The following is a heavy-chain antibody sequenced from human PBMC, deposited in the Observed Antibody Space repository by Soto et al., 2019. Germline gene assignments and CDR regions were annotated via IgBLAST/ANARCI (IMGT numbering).Heavy chain of an antibody. D-gene: IGHD4-17*01. Sequence: PSETLSLTCTVSGSSLSGHYWSWMRQPPGKGLECIGYIYYGGSTNYNPSLMSRVTISVDTSKTQFSLELSSVTAADTAVYYCARLSSYGDYXHWGQGTLVTVSS. CDR1: GSSLSGHY. CDR3: ARLSSYGDYXH. J-gene: IGHJ4*02. V-gene: IGHV4-59*08. CDR2: IYYGGST.